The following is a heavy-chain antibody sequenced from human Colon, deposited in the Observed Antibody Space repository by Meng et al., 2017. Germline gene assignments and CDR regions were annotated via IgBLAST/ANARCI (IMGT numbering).Heavy chain of an antibody. CDR1: GITFSTYS. J-gene: IGHJ6*02. V-gene: IGHV3-21*01. CDR2: ISSSSTYI. D-gene: IGHD6-6*01. CDR3: ARDSSAGRDYYYGMDV. Sequence: GGPLRLSCAASGITFSTYSMHWVRQAPGKGLEWVASISSSSTYIYYEDSVKVRFIISRDNAKKSLYLQLSSLRAEDTAVYYCARDSSAGRDYYYGMDVWGQGTTVTVSS.